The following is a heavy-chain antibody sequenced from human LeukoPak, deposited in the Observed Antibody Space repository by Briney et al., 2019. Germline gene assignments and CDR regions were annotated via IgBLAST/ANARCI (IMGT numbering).Heavy chain of an antibody. D-gene: IGHD4-17*01. Sequence: GGSLRLSCAASGFTFSSYGMHWVRQTPGKGLEWVAVISYDGSNKYYADSVEGRFTISRDNSKNTLYLQMNSLRAEDTAVYYCAKMGPGLTVTTWEMHYWGQGTLVTVSS. CDR1: GFTFSSYG. CDR3: AKMGPGLTVTTWEMHY. V-gene: IGHV3-30*18. J-gene: IGHJ4*02. CDR2: ISYDGSNK.